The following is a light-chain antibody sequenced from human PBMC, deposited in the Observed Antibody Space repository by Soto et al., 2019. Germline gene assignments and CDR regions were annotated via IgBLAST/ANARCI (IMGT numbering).Light chain of an antibody. CDR1: QSIGSS. CDR2: DAS. Sequence: DIQMTQSPSTLSASVGDRVTITCRASQSIGSSLAWYQQKPGKAPNLLISDASSLERGVPSRFSGSRSGTEFTLTIRSLQPDDFETYYCQQYNRYSRTFGKRTK. CDR3: QQYNRYSRT. J-gene: IGKJ1*01. V-gene: IGKV1-5*01.